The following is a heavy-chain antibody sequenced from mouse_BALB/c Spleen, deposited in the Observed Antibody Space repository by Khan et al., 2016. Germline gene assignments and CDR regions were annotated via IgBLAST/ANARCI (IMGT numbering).Heavy chain of an antibody. CDR1: GFTFSSYA. J-gene: IGHJ3*01. V-gene: IGHV5-9-1*01. Sequence: EVELVESGGGLVKPGGSLKLSCAASGFTFSSYAMSWVRQTPEKRLEWVATISSGGSYTYYPDSVKGRFTISRDNAKNNLYLQMSSLRAEDTAMYYCARERREVRFAYWGQGTLVTVSA. CDR3: ARERREVRFAY. CDR2: ISSGGSYT.